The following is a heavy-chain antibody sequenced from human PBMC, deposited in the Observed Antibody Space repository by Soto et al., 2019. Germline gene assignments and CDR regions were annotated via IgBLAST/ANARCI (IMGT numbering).Heavy chain of an antibody. CDR1: GGTFSSYA. D-gene: IGHD6-13*01. J-gene: IGHJ5*02. Sequence: GASVKVSCKASGGTFSSYAISWVRQAPGQGLEWMGGIIPIFGTANYAQKFQGRVTITADESTSTAYMELSSLRSEGTAVYYCARDRSEAAAGTRWFDPWGQGTLVTRLL. CDR3: ARDRSEAAAGTRWFDP. CDR2: IIPIFGTA. V-gene: IGHV1-69*13.